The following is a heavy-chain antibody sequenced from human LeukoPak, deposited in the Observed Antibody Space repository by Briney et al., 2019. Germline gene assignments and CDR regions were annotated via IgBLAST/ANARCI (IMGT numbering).Heavy chain of an antibody. CDR2: IIPIFGTA. V-gene: IGHV1-69*06. CDR1: GYTFTSYG. J-gene: IGHJ5*02. CDR3: ARKVPNDSSGYYYRGQFDP. D-gene: IGHD3-22*01. Sequence: GASVKVSCKASGYTFTSYGITWVRQAPGQGLEWMGGIIPIFGTANYAQKFQGGVTITADKSTSTAYMELSSLRSEDTAVYYCARKVPNDSSGYYYRGQFDPWGQGTLVTVSS.